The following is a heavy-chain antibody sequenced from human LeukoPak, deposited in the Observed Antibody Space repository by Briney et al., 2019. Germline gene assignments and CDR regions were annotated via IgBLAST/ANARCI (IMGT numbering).Heavy chain of an antibody. D-gene: IGHD2-2*03. J-gene: IGHJ5*02. V-gene: IGHV4-59*01. CDR1: GGSISSYY. Sequence: SETLSLTCTVSGGSISSYYWSWIRQPPGKGLEWIGYIYYSGSTNYNPSLKSRVTISVDTSKNQFSLKLSSVTAADTAVYYCASGYCSSTSCLFDPWGQGTLLTVSS. CDR2: IYYSGST. CDR3: ASGYCSSTSCLFDP.